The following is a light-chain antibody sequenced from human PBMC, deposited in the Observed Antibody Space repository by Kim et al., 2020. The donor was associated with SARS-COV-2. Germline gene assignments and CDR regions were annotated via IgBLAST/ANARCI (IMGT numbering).Light chain of an antibody. CDR1: SSDIGAYKY. CDR3: SSYTSSNTFV. Sequence: GQSITISCTGTSSDIGAYKYVAWYQQHPGKAPKFLIFDVSRRPSGVSNRFSGSKSGDTASLTISGLQAEDEADYYCSSYTSSNTFVFGTGTKVTV. J-gene: IGLJ1*01. V-gene: IGLV2-14*03. CDR2: DVS.